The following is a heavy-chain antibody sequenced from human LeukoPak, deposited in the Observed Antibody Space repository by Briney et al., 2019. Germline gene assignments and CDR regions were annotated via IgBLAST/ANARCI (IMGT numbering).Heavy chain of an antibody. CDR1: GYTFTNYG. CDR2: ISAYNGKT. V-gene: IGHV1-18*01. J-gene: IGHJ4*02. CDR3: ARSSHRLYDYVWGSYESKDY. D-gene: IGHD3-16*01. Sequence: ASVKVSCKASGYTFTNYGINWVRQAPGQGLEWMGWISAYNGKTHYAQKLQGRVTMTTDTSTSTAYMELRSLRSDDTAVYYCARSSHRLYDYVWGSYESKDYWGQGTLVTVSS.